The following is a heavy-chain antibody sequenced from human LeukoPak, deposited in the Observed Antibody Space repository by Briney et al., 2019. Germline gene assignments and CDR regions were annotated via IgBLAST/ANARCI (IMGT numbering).Heavy chain of an antibody. J-gene: IGHJ4*02. CDR3: ARHGPLWFGELLPFDY. D-gene: IGHD3-10*01. CDR1: GYSFTSYW. Sequence: GESLKISCKGSGYSFTSYWIGWVRPMPGKGLEWMGIIYPGDSDTRYSPSFQGQVTISADKSISTAYLQWSSLKASDTAMYYCARHGPLWFGELLPFDYWGQGTLVTVSS. CDR2: IYPGDSDT. V-gene: IGHV5-51*01.